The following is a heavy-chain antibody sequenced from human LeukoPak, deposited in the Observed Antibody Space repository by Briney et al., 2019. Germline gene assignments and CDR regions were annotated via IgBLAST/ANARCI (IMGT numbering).Heavy chain of an antibody. J-gene: IGHJ5*02. Sequence: SETLSLTCTVSGGSISSSSYYWGWIRQPPGKGLEWIGSIYYSGSTYYNPSLKSRVTISVDTSKNQFSLKLSSVTAADTAVYYCARHRIAAAGFRNWFDPWGQGTLVTVSS. D-gene: IGHD6-13*01. CDR1: GGSISSSSYY. CDR3: ARHRIAAAGFRNWFDP. CDR2: IYYSGST. V-gene: IGHV4-39*01.